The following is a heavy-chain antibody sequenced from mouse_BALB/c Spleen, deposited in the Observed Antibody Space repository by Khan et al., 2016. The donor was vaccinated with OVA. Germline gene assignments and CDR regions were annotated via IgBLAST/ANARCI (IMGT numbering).Heavy chain of an antibody. D-gene: IGHD4-1*01. J-gene: IGHJ3*01. CDR2: ISSGGDYT. CDR3: ASHLTGSVAY. CDR1: GFIFSSYS. Sequence: EVQLQESGGDLVKPGGSLKLSCAASGFIFSSYSMSWVRQTPDKRLEWVATISSGGDYTYYPDNVKGRFTISRDNAKNTLYLQMNSLKSEDTAIDYCASHLTGSVAYWGQGTLVTVSA. V-gene: IGHV5-6*01.